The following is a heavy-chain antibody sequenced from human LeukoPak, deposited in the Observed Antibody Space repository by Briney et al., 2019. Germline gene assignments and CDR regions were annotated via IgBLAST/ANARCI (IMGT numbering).Heavy chain of an antibody. V-gene: IGHV4-59*08. CDR1: GGSISSYY. Sequence: SETLSLTCTVSGGSISSYYWSWIRQPPGKGLEWIGYIYYSGSTNYNPSLKSRVTISVDTSKNQFSLKLSSVTAAATAVYYCARTDYDSSGYYYYGMNVGAQGPRVTVPS. J-gene: IGHJ6*02. CDR2: IYYSGST. D-gene: IGHD3-22*01. CDR3: ARTDYDSSGYYYYGMNV.